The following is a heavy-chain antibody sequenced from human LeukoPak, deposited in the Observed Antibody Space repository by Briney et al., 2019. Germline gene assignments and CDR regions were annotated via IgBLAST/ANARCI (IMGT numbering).Heavy chain of an antibody. Sequence: ASVKVSCKASGYTFTGYYMHWLRQAPGQGLEWMGWINPNSGGTNYAQKFQGRVTMTRDTSISTAYMELSRLRSDDTAVYYCAAWDSSGYYYANPWGQGTLVTVSS. CDR2: INPNSGGT. J-gene: IGHJ5*02. D-gene: IGHD3-22*01. V-gene: IGHV1-2*02. CDR3: AAWDSSGYYYANP. CDR1: GYTFTGYY.